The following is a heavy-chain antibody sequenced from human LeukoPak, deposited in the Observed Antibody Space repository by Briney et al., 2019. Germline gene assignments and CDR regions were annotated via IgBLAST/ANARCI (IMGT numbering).Heavy chain of an antibody. J-gene: IGHJ5*02. CDR1: GYTFTSYG. V-gene: IGHV1-18*01. CDR2: ISAYNGNT. D-gene: IGHD3-3*01. Sequence: ASVKVSCKASGYTFTSYGISWVRQAPGQGLEWMGWISAYNGNTNYAQKLQGRVTMTTDTSTSTAYMELRSLGSDDTAVYYCARDRGQAIFGVVPHNWFDPWGQGTLVTVSS. CDR3: ARDRGQAIFGVVPHNWFDP.